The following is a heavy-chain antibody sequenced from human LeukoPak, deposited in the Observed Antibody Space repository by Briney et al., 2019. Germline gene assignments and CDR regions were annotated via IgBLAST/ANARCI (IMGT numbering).Heavy chain of an antibody. Sequence: PEGSLRLSCAASGFTFSSHWMHWVRQAPGKGLLWVSRINTDGSITTYADSVKGRFTISRDNAKNSLYLQMNSLRAEDTAVYYCAELGITMIGGVWGKGTTVTISS. J-gene: IGHJ6*04. D-gene: IGHD3-10*02. CDR2: INTDGSIT. CDR3: AELGITMIGGV. V-gene: IGHV3-74*01. CDR1: GFTFSSHW.